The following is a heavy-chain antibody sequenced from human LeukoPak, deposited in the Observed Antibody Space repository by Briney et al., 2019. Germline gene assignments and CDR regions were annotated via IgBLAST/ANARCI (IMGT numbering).Heavy chain of an antibody. Sequence: PGGSLRLSCAASGFTFSSYAMHWVRQAPGKGLEWVAVISYDGSNKYYADSVKGRFTISRDNSKNTLYLQMNSLRAEDTAVYYCAREGQWLAWGQGTLVTVSS. J-gene: IGHJ5*02. D-gene: IGHD6-19*01. V-gene: IGHV3-30-3*01. CDR2: ISYDGSNK. CDR1: GFTFSSYA. CDR3: AREGQWLA.